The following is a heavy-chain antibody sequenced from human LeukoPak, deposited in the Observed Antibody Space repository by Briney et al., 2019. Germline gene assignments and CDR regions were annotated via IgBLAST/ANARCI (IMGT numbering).Heavy chain of an antibody. CDR2: ISYDGSNK. D-gene: IGHD3-3*01. CDR1: GFTFSPYA. V-gene: IGHV3-30-3*01. Sequence: PGGSLRLSCAASGFTFSPYAMHWVRQAPGKGLEWVAVISYDGSNKYYADSVKGRFTISRDNSKNTLYLQMNSLRAEDTAVYYCAELSITTSWGQGTLVTVSS. CDR3: AELSITTS. J-gene: IGHJ5*02.